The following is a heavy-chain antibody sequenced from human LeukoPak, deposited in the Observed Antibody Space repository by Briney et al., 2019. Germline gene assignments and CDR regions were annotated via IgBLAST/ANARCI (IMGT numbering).Heavy chain of an antibody. CDR3: ARTARVWWSYPQRY. J-gene: IGHJ4*02. D-gene: IGHD3-16*02. CDR2: IKQDGSEK. Sequence: PGGSLRLSCAASGFTFSSCWMSWVRQAPGKGLEWVASIKQDGSEKYYVDSVKGRFTISRDNAKNSLYLQMNSLRAEDTAVYYCARTARVWWSYPQRYWGQGTLVTVSS. CDR1: GFTFSSCW. V-gene: IGHV3-7*01.